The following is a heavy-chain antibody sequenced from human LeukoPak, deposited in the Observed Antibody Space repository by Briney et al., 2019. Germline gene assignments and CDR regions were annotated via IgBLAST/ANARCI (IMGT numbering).Heavy chain of an antibody. CDR3: AKVGIFGLVTYSFDY. V-gene: IGHV3-9*01. J-gene: IGHJ4*02. CDR1: GFTFDEYA. CDR2: ISWNSGLI. Sequence: PGGSLRLSCAASGFTFDEYAMHWVRQAPGNGLEWGSGISWNSGLINYADSVKGRFTISRDNAKNSLFLQMNSLKAEDTAFYYCAKVGIFGLVTYSFDYWGQGTLVTVSS. D-gene: IGHD3/OR15-3a*01.